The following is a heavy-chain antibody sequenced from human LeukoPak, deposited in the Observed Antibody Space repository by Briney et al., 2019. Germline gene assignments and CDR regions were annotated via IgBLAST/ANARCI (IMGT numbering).Heavy chain of an antibody. CDR3: ARAGGPYYDFWSGQPGNWFDP. CDR2: INHSGST. V-gene: IGHV4-34*01. Sequence: SETLSLTCAVYGVSFSAYYWSWIRQPPGKGLEWIGEINHSGSTNYNPSLKSRVTISVDTSKNQFSLKLSSVTAADTAVYYCARAGGPYYDFWSGQPGNWFDPWGQGTLVTVSS. CDR1: GVSFSAYY. D-gene: IGHD3-3*01. J-gene: IGHJ5*02.